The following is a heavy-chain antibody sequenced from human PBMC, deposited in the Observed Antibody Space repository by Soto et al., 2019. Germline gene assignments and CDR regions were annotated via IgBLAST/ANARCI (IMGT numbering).Heavy chain of an antibody. CDR2: LSPSGADT. D-gene: IGHD2-2*01. CDR3: AEVDPGHCNSHSCREFAH. J-gene: IGHJ4*02. Sequence: EVHLLESGGGLVQPGDSLILSCAGSGFTFSSYSMSWVRQAPGKGLEWVSALSPSGADTYYADSVKGRFTNSRDNSKNTLYLQMNSVRAEDTAVYYCAEVDPGHCNSHSCREFAHWGPGTLVTVSS. V-gene: IGHV3-23*01. CDR1: GFTFSSYS.